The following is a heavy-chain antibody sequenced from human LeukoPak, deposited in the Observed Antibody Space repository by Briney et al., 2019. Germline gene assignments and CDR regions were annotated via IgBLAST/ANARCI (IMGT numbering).Heavy chain of an antibody. CDR3: ARADVRLVPGC. CDR1: GFTFSSYS. D-gene: IGHD6-19*01. J-gene: IGHJ4*02. Sequence: GGSLRLSCAASGFTFSSYSMNWVRQAPGKGLEWVSSISSSSSYIYYADSVKGRFTISRDNAKNSLYLQMNSLRAEDTAVYYRARADVRLVPGCWGQGTLVTVSS. CDR2: ISSSSSYI. V-gene: IGHV3-21*01.